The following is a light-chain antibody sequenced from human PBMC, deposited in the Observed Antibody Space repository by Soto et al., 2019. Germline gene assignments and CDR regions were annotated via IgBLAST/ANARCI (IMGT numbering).Light chain of an antibody. CDR3: SSYRRPTTLV. CDR1: NTDIGGYNW. CDR2: EVT. Sequence: QSALTQPASVSGSPGQSITISCTGTNTDIGGYNWVSWYQQHPGRAPKLIIYEVTNRPSGVSDRFSGSKSGSTASLTISGLQTDDEADYFCSSYRRPTTLVFGPGTKVTV. J-gene: IGLJ1*01. V-gene: IGLV2-14*01.